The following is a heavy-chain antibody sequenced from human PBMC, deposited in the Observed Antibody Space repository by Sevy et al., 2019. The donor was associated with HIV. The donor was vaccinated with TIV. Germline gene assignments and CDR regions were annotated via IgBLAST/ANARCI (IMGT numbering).Heavy chain of an antibody. Sequence: GGSLRLSCAASGFTFRNAWMIWVRQVPGKGLEWVGRIKNNPDGGTTDYAAPVKGRFTISRDDSKNTLDLQMNSLKTEDIAVYYCSTDIVVQSGYSYDFSRSTPDFSHNSGADVWGQGTTVTVSS. CDR1: GFTFRNAW. CDR2: IKNNPDGGTT. CDR3: STDIVVQSGYSYDFSRSTPDFSHNSGADV. V-gene: IGHV3-15*01. D-gene: IGHD5-18*01. J-gene: IGHJ6*02.